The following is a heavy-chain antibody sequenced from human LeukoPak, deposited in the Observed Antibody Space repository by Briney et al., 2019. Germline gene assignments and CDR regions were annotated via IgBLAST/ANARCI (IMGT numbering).Heavy chain of an antibody. D-gene: IGHD3-16*01. J-gene: IGHJ4*02. CDR3: ARRGPYLGGTFDY. Sequence: GGSLRLSCAASGFTFSSYAMHWVRQAPGKGLEWVAVISYDGSNKYYADSVKGRFTISRDNSKNTLYLQMNSLRAEDTAVYYCARRGPYLGGTFDYWGQGTLVTVSS. CDR2: ISYDGSNK. CDR1: GFTFSSYA. V-gene: IGHV3-30-3*01.